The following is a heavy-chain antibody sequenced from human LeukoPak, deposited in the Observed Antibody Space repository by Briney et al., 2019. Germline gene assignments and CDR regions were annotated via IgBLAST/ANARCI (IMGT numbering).Heavy chain of an antibody. J-gene: IGHJ6*04. CDR1: GGTFSSYA. D-gene: IGHD3-9*01. CDR2: IIPIFGTA. V-gene: IGHV1-69*06. Sequence: VASVKVSCKASGGTFSSYAISWVRQAPGQGLEWMGGIIPIFGTANYAQKFQGRVTITADKSTSTAYMELSSLRSEGTAVYYCASLGGTYYDILTGYYKGEIYYYYGMDVWGKGTTVTVSS. CDR3: ASLGGTYYDILTGYYKGEIYYYYGMDV.